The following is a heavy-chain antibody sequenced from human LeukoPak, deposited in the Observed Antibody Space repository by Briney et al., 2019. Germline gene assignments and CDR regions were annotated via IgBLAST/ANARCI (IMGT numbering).Heavy chain of an antibody. CDR1: GGSIGSHH. CDR3: ARTNAFDI. Sequence: SETLSLTCTVSGGSIGSHHWSWIRQPPGKGLEWIGYIYYSGSTNYHPSLKGRVTISVDTSKNQFSLKLSSVTAADTAVYYCARTNAFDIWGQGTMVTVSS. CDR2: IYYSGST. J-gene: IGHJ3*02. V-gene: IGHV4-59*11.